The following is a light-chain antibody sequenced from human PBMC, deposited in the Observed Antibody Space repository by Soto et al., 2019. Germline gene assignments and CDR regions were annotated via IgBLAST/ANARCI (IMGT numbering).Light chain of an antibody. J-gene: IGKJ2*01. CDR1: QSVTYNF. CDR2: DAS. Sequence: IVLTQSPGSLSLSPGERATLSCRASQSVTYNFLAWYQHKPGQPPRLLIYDASTRPTAVPDRFSGSGSGTDFTLTISSLEPEDVAVYYYQQYDSSPYAFGQGTKLEVK. CDR3: QQYDSSPYA. V-gene: IGKV3-20*01.